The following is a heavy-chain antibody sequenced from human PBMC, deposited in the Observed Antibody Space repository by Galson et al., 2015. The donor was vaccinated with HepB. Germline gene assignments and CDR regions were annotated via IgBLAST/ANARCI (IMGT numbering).Heavy chain of an antibody. D-gene: IGHD2-2*01. CDR2: FIPIFGSA. CDR1: GGPFTNRA. J-gene: IGHJ4*02. V-gene: IGHV1-69*13. Sequence: SVKVSCKASGGPFTNRAIAWVRQAPGQGLEWMGGFIPIFGSANYAEKFQDRVTITADESTTTVYMELSGLTSGDTAIYYCASVSEGVTAPMSYWGQGTLVTV. CDR3: ASVSEGVTAPMSY.